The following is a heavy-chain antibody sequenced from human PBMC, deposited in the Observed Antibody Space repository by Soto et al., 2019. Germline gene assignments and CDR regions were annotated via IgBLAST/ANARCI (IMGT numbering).Heavy chain of an antibody. CDR3: ASKTPNGYDSYYGMDV. Sequence: GGSLRLSCAASGFTFSSYGMHWVRQAPGKGLEWVAVIWYDGSNKYYADSVKGRFTISRDNSKNTLYLQMNSLRAEDTAVYYCASKTPNGYDSYYGMDVWGQGTTVTVSS. J-gene: IGHJ6*02. CDR1: GFTFSSYG. D-gene: IGHD2-2*01. CDR2: IWYDGSNK. V-gene: IGHV3-33*01.